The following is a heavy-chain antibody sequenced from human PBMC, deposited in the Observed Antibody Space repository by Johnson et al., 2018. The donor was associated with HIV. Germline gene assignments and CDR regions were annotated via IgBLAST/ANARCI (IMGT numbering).Heavy chain of an antibody. V-gene: IGHV3-30-3*01. Sequence: QVQLVESGGGVVQPGRSLRLSCAASGFTFSSYAMHWVRQAPGKGLEWVAVISYDRSNKYYADSVKGRFTISRDNAKNSLSLQMNSLRAEDTAGYYCVRDAFDFRDATGRFGGAGFDIWGQGTMVTVSS. CDR2: ISYDRSNK. J-gene: IGHJ3*02. CDR1: GFTFSSYA. D-gene: IGHD3-16*01. CDR3: VRDAFDFRDATGRFGGAGFDI.